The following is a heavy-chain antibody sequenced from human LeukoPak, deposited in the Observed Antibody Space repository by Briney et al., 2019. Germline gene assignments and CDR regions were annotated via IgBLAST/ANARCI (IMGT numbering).Heavy chain of an antibody. V-gene: IGHV4-59*08. J-gene: IGHJ4*02. CDR3: AGHHPRNTVDF. Sequence: SETLSLTCTVSGGSISGSYWSWIRQPPGKGLEWIGYIYYSGATYYSPSLKSRITISVDTSQSQFSLKMNSVTAADTAVYFCAGHHPRNTVDFWGQGTLVTVSS. D-gene: IGHD2-8*02. CDR1: GGSISGSY. CDR2: IYYSGAT.